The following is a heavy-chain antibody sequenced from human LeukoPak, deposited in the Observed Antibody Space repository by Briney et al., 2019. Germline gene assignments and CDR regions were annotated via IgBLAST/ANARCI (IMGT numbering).Heavy chain of an antibody. CDR3: ARDRNDLGEPDAFDI. V-gene: IGHV4-59*01. Sequence: SETLSLTCTVAGGSISSYYWSWIRQPPGNGLEWIGYIYYSGSTNYNPSLKSRVTISVDTSKNQFSLKLSSVTAADTAVYYCARDRNDLGEPDAFDIWGQGTMVTVSS. D-gene: IGHD3-10*01. CDR2: IYYSGST. CDR1: GGSISSYY. J-gene: IGHJ3*02.